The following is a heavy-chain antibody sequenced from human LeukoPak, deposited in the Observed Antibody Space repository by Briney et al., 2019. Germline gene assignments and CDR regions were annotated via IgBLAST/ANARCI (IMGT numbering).Heavy chain of an antibody. D-gene: IGHD3-16*01. CDR3: ARVGLRGWDRGPFDY. CDR2: INPSGGST. CDR1: GYTFTSYY. J-gene: IGHJ4*02. V-gene: IGHV1-46*01. Sequence: GASVKVSCKASGYTFTSYYMHWVRQAPGQGLEWMGIINPSGGSTSYAQKFQGRVTMTRDMSTSTVYMELSSLRSEDTAVYYCARVGLRGWDRGPFDYWGQGTLVTVSS.